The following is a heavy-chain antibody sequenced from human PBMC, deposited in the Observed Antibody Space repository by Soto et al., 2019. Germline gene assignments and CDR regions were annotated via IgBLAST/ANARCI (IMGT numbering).Heavy chain of an antibody. CDR2: IYYSGST. CDR3: AKMRLGYYYGMDV. D-gene: IGHD3-16*01. CDR1: GGSISSYY. V-gene: IGHV4-59*01. Sequence: PSETLSLTCTVSGGSISSYYWSWIRQPPGKGLVWIGYIYYSGSTNYNPSLKSRVTISVDTSKNQFSLKLSSVTAADTAVYYCAKMRLGYYYGMDVWGQGTTVTVSS. J-gene: IGHJ6*02.